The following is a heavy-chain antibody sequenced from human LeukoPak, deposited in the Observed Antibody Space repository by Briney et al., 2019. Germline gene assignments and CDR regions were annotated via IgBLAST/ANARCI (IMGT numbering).Heavy chain of an antibody. D-gene: IGHD3-3*01. CDR1: GGTFSSYA. J-gene: IGHJ4*02. V-gene: IGHV1-69*01. CDR3: ASTYYDYLGDFDY. Sequence: ASVKVSCKASGGTFSSYAISWVRQAPGQGLEWMGGIIPIFGTANYAQKFQGRVTITADESTSTAYMELSSLRSEDTAVYYCASTYYDYLGDFDYWRQGTLVTVSS. CDR2: IIPIFGTA.